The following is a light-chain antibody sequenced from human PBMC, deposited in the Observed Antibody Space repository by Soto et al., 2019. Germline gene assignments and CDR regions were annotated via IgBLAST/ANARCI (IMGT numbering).Light chain of an antibody. CDR1: QSISNY. Sequence: DIQMTQSPSSLSASVGDRVTIPCRASQSISNYLNWYQQKPGKAHKLLIYAASTLKSGVPSRFSGSGSGTDFTLNISSLQPEDFATYYCQQSYATPRTFGQGTKV. CDR3: QQSYATPRT. V-gene: IGKV1-39*01. J-gene: IGKJ1*01. CDR2: AAS.